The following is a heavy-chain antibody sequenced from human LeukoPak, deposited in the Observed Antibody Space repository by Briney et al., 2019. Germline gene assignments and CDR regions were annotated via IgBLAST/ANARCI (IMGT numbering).Heavy chain of an antibody. Sequence: ASVKLSCKVSGYTLTELSMHWVRQAPGKGLEWMGGFDPEDGETIYAQKFQGRVTMTEDTSTDTAYMELSSLRSEDTAVYYCATNMAAAGSWFDPWGQGTLVTVSS. D-gene: IGHD6-13*01. CDR1: GYTLTELS. CDR2: FDPEDGET. CDR3: ATNMAAAGSWFDP. V-gene: IGHV1-24*01. J-gene: IGHJ5*02.